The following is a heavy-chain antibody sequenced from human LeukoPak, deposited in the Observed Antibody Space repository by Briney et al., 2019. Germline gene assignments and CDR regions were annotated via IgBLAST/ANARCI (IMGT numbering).Heavy chain of an antibody. Sequence: SETLSLTCTVSGGSISSGDYYWSWIRQPPGKGLEWIGYIYYSGSTYYNPSLKSRVTISVDTSKNQFSLKLSSVTAADTAVYYCAQTLLTGYSSGWYFDVRRWFDPWGQGTLVTVSS. D-gene: IGHD6-19*01. V-gene: IGHV4-30-4*01. J-gene: IGHJ5*02. CDR2: IYYSGST. CDR3: AQTLLTGYSSGWYFDVRRWFDP. CDR1: GGSISSGDYY.